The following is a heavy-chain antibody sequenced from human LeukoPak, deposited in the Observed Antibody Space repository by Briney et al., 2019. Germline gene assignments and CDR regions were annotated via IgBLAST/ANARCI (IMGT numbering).Heavy chain of an antibody. CDR1: GFTFSSST. D-gene: IGHD3-22*01. CDR3: AKGRGYYEEDF. J-gene: IGHJ4*02. Sequence: GGSLRLSCAASGFTFSSSTMSWVRQAPGKGLEWVSAIRGSGVTTYYAASVKGRFTISRDTSKNTLYLQMDSLRAEDTAVYYCAKGRGYYEEDFWGQGTLVTVSS. CDR2: IRGSGVTT. V-gene: IGHV3-23*01.